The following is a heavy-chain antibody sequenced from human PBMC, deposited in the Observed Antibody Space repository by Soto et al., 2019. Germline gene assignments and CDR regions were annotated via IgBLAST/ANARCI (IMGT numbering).Heavy chain of an antibody. CDR2: IDHSGST. CDR3: ARHCSGSSFYWVLDY. J-gene: IGHJ4*02. V-gene: IGHV4-34*01. D-gene: IGHD2-15*01. CDR1: GGSFSGYY. Sequence: SETLSLTCAVYGGSFSGYYWSWIRQPPGKGLEWIGEIDHSGSTNYNPSLKSRVTISVDTSKNQFSLKLSSVTAADTAVYYCARHCSGSSFYWVLDYWGQGTLVTVSS.